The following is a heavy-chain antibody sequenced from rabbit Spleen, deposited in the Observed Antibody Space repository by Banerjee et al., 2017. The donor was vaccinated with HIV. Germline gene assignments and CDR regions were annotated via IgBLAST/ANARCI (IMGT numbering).Heavy chain of an antibody. J-gene: IGHJ4*01. CDR1: GFTISSYY. D-gene: IGHD4-1*01. Sequence: QSLEESGGGLVQPEGSLALTCKASGFTISSYYMCWVRQAPGKGLEWIACIDTGSSGFTYFASWAKGRFTISKTSSTTVTLQVPSLTAADTATYFCARETSSGWGIVSFYFTLWGQGTLVTVS. CDR2: IDTGSSGFT. CDR3: ARETSSGWGIVSFYFTL. V-gene: IGHV1S40*01.